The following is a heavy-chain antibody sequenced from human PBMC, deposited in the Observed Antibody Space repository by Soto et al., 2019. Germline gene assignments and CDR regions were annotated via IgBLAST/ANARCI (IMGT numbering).Heavy chain of an antibody. Sequence: GGSLRLSCAASGFTFSSYGMHWVRQAPGKGLEWVAVISYDGSNKYYADSVKGRFTISRDNSKNTLYLQMNSLRAEDTAVYYCAKVAIVVVPAATMVRGVGAFDIWGQGTMVTVSS. CDR1: GFTFSSYG. CDR3: AKVAIVVVPAATMVRGVGAFDI. CDR2: ISYDGSNK. D-gene: IGHD2-2*01. J-gene: IGHJ3*02. V-gene: IGHV3-30*18.